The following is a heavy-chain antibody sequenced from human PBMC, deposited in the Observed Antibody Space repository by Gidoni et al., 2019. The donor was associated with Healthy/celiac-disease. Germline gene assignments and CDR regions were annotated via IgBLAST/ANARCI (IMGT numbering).Heavy chain of an antibody. CDR2: IWYDGSNK. D-gene: IGHD1-20*01. CDR1: GFTFSSYG. J-gene: IGHJ4*02. CDR3: ARGSDNWNDSYFDY. Sequence: QVQLVESGGGVVQPGRSLRRSCAASGFTFSSYGMTWVRQAPGKGLEGVAVIWYDGSNKYYADSVKGRFTISRDNSKNTLYLQMNSLRAEDTAVYYCARGSDNWNDSYFDYWGQGTLVTVSS. V-gene: IGHV3-33*01.